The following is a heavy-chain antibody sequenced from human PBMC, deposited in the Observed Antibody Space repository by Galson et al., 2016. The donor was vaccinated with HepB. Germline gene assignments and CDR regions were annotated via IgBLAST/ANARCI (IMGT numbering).Heavy chain of an antibody. CDR2: IIPVLGKS. Sequence: SVKVSCKASGDTTSSHAISWVRQAPGGGLEWMGGIIPVLGKSSYAQKFQGRLTITADESTGTVYMELRSLRSEDSALYYCARDRGGSLLYYYYYGMDAWGQGTAVTVSS. V-gene: IGHV1-69*10. J-gene: IGHJ6*02. CDR1: GDTTSSHA. CDR3: ARDRGGSLLYYYYYGMDA. D-gene: IGHD1-26*01.